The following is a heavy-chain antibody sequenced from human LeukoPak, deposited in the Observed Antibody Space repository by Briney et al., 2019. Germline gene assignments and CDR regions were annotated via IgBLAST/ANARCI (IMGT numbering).Heavy chain of an antibody. D-gene: IGHD2-8*01. CDR1: GFTFSSYW. CDR2: INIEGSIT. V-gene: IGHV3-74*01. CDR3: TRGVMRPSL. Sequence: GGSLRLSCVASGFTFSSYWMHRVRQAPGKGLVWVSRINIEGSITSYADSVKGRFTISRDNAENTLYLQMNSLRAEDTAVYYCTRGVMRPSLWGQGTLVTVSS. J-gene: IGHJ4*02.